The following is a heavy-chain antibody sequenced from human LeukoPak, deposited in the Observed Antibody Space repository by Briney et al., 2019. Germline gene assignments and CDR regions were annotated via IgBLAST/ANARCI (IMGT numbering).Heavy chain of an antibody. J-gene: IGHJ6*02. CDR1: GFTFKDYA. D-gene: IGHD6-13*01. CDR2: ISWNSGSI. CDR3: AKGISIAAGLYGMDV. Sequence: GGSLRLSCAASGFTFKDYAMHWAPHPPGKGLEWVSGISWNSGSIAYADSVKGRFTISRDNAKNSLYLQKNSLRAEDTAMYYCAKGISIAAGLYGMDVWGQGTTVTVSS. V-gene: IGHV3-9*01.